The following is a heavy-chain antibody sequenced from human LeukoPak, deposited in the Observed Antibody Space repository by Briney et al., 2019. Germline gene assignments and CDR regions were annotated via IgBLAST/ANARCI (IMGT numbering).Heavy chain of an antibody. CDR3: ARLRRDGYNYSFDP. J-gene: IGHJ5*02. Sequence: PSETLSLTCTVSGGSISSDDYYWSWIRQPPGKGLEWIGYIYYTGRTYYGPSLKSRVTISIDTSKNQFSLKLSSVTAADTAVYYCARLRRDGYNYSFDPWGQGALVTVSS. CDR1: GGSISSDDYY. V-gene: IGHV4-30-4*02. D-gene: IGHD5-24*01. CDR2: IYYTGRT.